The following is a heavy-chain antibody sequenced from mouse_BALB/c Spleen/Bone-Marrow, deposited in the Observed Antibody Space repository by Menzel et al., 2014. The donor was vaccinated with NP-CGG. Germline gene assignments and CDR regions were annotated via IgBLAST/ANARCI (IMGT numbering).Heavy chain of an antibody. Sequence: EVQLQQSGAELVKPGASVKLPCTASGFNIKDTYMHWVKQRPEQGLEWIGRIDPANGNTKYDPKFQGKATITADTSSNTAYLQLSSLTSEDTAVYYCASYYYGSSLFAYWGQGTLVTVSA. D-gene: IGHD1-1*01. V-gene: IGHV14-3*02. CDR2: IDPANGNT. CDR3: ASYYYGSSLFAY. J-gene: IGHJ3*01. CDR1: GFNIKDTY.